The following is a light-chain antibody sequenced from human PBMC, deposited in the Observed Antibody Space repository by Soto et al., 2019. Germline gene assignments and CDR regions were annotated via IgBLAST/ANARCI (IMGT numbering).Light chain of an antibody. J-gene: IGKJ4*01. CDR2: GAS. Sequence: EIVLTQSPATLSLSPGERVTLSCRASESVSTNLAWYQQKAGQAPRLLIYGASTRATGIPARFSGSGFGTEFTLTISSLQSEDFAVYYCQQYNNWLSFGGGTKVDIK. CDR1: ESVSTN. CDR3: QQYNNWLS. V-gene: IGKV3-15*01.